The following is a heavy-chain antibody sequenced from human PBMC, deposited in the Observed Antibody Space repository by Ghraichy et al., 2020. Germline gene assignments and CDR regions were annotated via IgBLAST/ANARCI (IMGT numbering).Heavy chain of an antibody. Sequence: GGSLRLSCAASGFTLSSYWMTWVRQAPGKGLEWVANIRQDGSEKYYVDSVKGRFTISRDNAKNSLYLQMNSLRAEDTAVYYCARDLTYYYDSSAYYDALDIWGQGTMVTVSS. D-gene: IGHD3-22*01. CDR3: ARDLTYYYDSSAYYDALDI. CDR1: GFTLSSYW. CDR2: IRQDGSEK. V-gene: IGHV3-7*01. J-gene: IGHJ3*02.